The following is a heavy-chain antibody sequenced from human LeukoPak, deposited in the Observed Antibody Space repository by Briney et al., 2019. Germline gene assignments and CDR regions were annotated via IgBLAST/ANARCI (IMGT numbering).Heavy chain of an antibody. Sequence: SETLSLTCTVSGGSISSSSYYWGWIRQTPGKGLEWIGSIYYSGSTYYNPSLKSRVTISVDTSKNQFSLKLSSVTAADTAVYYCVATRDYYYYYMDVWGKGTTVTVSS. D-gene: IGHD5-24*01. V-gene: IGHV4-39*01. CDR2: IYYSGST. J-gene: IGHJ6*03. CDR3: VATRDYYYYYMDV. CDR1: GGSISSSSYY.